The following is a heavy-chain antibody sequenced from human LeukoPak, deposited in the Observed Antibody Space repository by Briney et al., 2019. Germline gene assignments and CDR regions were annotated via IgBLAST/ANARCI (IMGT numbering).Heavy chain of an antibody. Sequence: PSETLSLTCTVSGGSISSYYWSWIRQPPGKGLEWIGYIYYSGSTNYNPSLKSRVTISVDTSKNQFSLKLSSVTAADTAVYYCASRNGKRLQLDYWGQGTLVTVSS. CDR3: ASRNGKRLQLDY. D-gene: IGHD5-24*01. V-gene: IGHV4-59*01. J-gene: IGHJ4*02. CDR1: GGSISSYY. CDR2: IYYSGST.